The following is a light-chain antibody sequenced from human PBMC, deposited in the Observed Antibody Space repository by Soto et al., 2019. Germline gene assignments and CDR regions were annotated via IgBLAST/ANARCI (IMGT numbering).Light chain of an antibody. Sequence: DIQMTQSPSSLSASVGDRVSFSCQASEDIGIYLNWYHQKEGEAPKLLIYAASNLETGVPLRFRGSGSGTHFTFTISNLQPDDFGTYFCQQCQSLPLTFGGGT. CDR2: AAS. CDR3: QQCQSLPLT. CDR1: EDIGIY. J-gene: IGKJ4*01. V-gene: IGKV1-33*01.